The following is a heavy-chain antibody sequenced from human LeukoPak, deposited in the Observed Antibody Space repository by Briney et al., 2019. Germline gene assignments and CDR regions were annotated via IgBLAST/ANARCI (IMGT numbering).Heavy chain of an antibody. J-gene: IGHJ6*02. CDR2: IYSGGNT. V-gene: IGHV3-66*01. CDR3: ARDYGLDV. Sequence: GGSLRLSCAVSGFIVSSKYMSWVRQAPGKGLEWVSVIYSGGNTYYTDSVKGRFTISRDNSKNTLYLQMNSLRAEDTAVYYCARDYGLDVWGQGTTVTVSS. CDR1: GFIVSSKY.